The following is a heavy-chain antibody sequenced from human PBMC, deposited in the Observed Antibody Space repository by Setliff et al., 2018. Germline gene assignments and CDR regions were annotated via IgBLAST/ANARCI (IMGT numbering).Heavy chain of an antibody. J-gene: IGHJ4*02. CDR3: ARDLSGWVRWELAYY. Sequence: GGSLRLSCAASGFTFSSYSMNWVRQAPGKGLEWVSYISSSSSTIYYADSVKGRFTISRDNSKNTLYLQMNSLRAEDTAVYYCARDLSGWVRWELAYYWGQGTLVTVSS. D-gene: IGHD1-26*01. CDR2: ISSSSSTI. CDR1: GFTFSSYS. V-gene: IGHV3-48*01.